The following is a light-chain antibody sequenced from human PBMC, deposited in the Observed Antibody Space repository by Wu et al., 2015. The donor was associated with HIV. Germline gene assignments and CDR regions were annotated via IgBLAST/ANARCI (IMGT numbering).Light chain of an antibody. V-gene: IGKV3-20*01. Sequence: EIVMTQSPATLSVSPGERATLSCRASQSINYNLAWYQQKPGLPPRLLIYSASSRATGIPDRFSGSGSGTDFTLTISRLEPEDSAVYFCHHYGSSPHSFGQGTKLEIK. CDR3: HHYGSSPHS. CDR2: SAS. J-gene: IGKJ2*03. CDR1: QSINYN.